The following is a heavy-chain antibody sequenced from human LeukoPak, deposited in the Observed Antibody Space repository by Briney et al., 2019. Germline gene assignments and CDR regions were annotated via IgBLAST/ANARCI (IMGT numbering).Heavy chain of an antibody. J-gene: IGHJ4*02. CDR1: GFTFSNAW. D-gene: IGHD5-12*01. Sequence: GGSLRLSCAASGFTFSNAWMSWVRQAPGKGLEWVANIKQDGSEKYYVDSVKGRFTISRDNAKNSLYLQMNSLRAEDTAVYYCARVARGYSGYEAIYYFDYWGQGTLVTVSS. CDR2: IKQDGSEK. V-gene: IGHV3-7*01. CDR3: ARVARGYSGYEAIYYFDY.